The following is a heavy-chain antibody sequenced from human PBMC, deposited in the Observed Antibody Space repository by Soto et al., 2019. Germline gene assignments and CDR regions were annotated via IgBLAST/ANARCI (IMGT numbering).Heavy chain of an antibody. V-gene: IGHV1-69*13. Sequence: GASVKVSCKASGGTFSSYAISWVRQAPGQGLEWMGGIIPIFGTANYAQKFQGRVTITADESTSTAYMELSSLRSEDTAVYYCARGGELRGVSWFDPWGQGTLVTVSS. J-gene: IGHJ5*02. CDR2: IIPIFGTA. CDR3: ARGGELRGVSWFDP. D-gene: IGHD1-7*01. CDR1: GGTFSSYA.